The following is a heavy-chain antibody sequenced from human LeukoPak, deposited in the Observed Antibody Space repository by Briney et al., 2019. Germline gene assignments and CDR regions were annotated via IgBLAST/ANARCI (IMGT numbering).Heavy chain of an antibody. J-gene: IGHJ6*02. CDR1: GFTFSSYW. V-gene: IGHV3-30-3*01. Sequence: GGSLRLSCAASGFTFSSYWMSWVRQAPGKGLEWVAVISYDGSNKYYADSVKGRFTISRDNSKNTLYLQMNSLRAEDTAVYYCARGGHCSSTSCYGYYYYYGMDVWGQGTTVTVSS. D-gene: IGHD2-2*01. CDR3: ARGGHCSSTSCYGYYYYYGMDV. CDR2: ISYDGSNK.